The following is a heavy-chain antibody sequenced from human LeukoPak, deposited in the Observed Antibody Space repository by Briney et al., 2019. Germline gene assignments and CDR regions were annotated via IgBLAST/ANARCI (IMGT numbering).Heavy chain of an antibody. V-gene: IGHV4-59*08. CDR2: IYYSGST. CDR3: ARGYQLPNWFDP. D-gene: IGHD2-2*01. CDR1: GGSISSYY. Sequence: SSETLSLTCTVSGGSISSYYWSWIRQPPGKGLEWIGYIYYSGSTNYNPSLKSRVTISVDTSKNRFSLKLSSVTAADTAVYYCARGYQLPNWFDPWGQGTLVTVSS. J-gene: IGHJ5*02.